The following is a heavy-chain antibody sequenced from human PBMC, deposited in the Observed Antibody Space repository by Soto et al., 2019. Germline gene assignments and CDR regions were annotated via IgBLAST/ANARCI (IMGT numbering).Heavy chain of an antibody. Sequence: SETLSLTCTVSGGSISSGDYYWSWIRQPPGKGLEWIGYIYYSGSTYYNPSLKSRVTISVDTSKNQFSLKLSSVTAADTAVYYCARGMNMIVVASNWSDPWGQGTLVTVSS. V-gene: IGHV4-30-4*01. CDR3: ARGMNMIVVASNWSDP. J-gene: IGHJ5*02. CDR2: IYYSGST. D-gene: IGHD3-22*01. CDR1: GGSISSGDYY.